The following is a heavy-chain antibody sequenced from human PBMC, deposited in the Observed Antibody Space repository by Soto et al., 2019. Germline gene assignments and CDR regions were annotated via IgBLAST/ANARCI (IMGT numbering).Heavy chain of an antibody. Sequence: PGGSLRLSCSASGFTFRSYGMHWVRQAPGKGLEWVAVIWNDGSNTYYADSVKERFTISRDNSKNTVYLQMNSLTDEDTAVYYCAREGAPRNYVGSGSLDPWGQGTQVTVSS. J-gene: IGHJ5*02. CDR2: IWNDGSNT. D-gene: IGHD3-16*01. V-gene: IGHV3-33*01. CDR1: GFTFRSYG. CDR3: AREGAPRNYVGSGSLDP.